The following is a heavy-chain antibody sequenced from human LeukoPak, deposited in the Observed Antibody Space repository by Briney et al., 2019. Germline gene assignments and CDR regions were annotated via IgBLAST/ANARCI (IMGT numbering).Heavy chain of an antibody. J-gene: IGHJ4*02. CDR2: INYYGKT. Sequence: TSETLSLTCTVSGNSISSSSYYWVWIRQPPGKGLEWIGSINYYGKTYYNPSVKSRVTISVDTSKNQFSLMVRSVTAADTAVYYCGRSAGFVHFNHWGQGTLVTVTS. CDR3: GRSAGFVHFNH. D-gene: IGHD3-16*01. CDR1: GNSISSSSYY. V-gene: IGHV4-39*07.